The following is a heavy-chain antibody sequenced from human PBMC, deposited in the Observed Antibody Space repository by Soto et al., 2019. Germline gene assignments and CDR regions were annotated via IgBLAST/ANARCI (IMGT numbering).Heavy chain of an antibody. J-gene: IGHJ4*02. CDR2: IYYSGST. CDR1: GSSVSSFSYY. D-gene: IGHD6-6*01. Sequence: SATVSLPPTFSGSSVSSFSYYWSWIRQPPGKGLEWIGYIYYSGSTNYNPSLKSRVTISVDTSKIQFSLKLSSVTAADTAVYYCARRIAARPSYFDYCGQGTLVNVSA. CDR3: ARRIAARPSYFDY. V-gene: IGHV4-61*01.